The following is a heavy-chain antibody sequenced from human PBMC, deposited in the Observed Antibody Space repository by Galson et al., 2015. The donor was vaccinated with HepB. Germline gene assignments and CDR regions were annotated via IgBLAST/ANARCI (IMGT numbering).Heavy chain of an antibody. J-gene: IGHJ2*01. Sequence: SLRLSCAASGFTFSDYYMSWIRQAPGKGLEWVSYISSSSSYTNYADSVKGRFTISRDNAKNSLYLQMNSLRAEDTAVYYCARDLQGWYFDLWGRGTLVTVSS. CDR1: GFTFSDYY. CDR3: ARDLQGWYFDL. V-gene: IGHV3-11*06. CDR2: ISSSSSYT.